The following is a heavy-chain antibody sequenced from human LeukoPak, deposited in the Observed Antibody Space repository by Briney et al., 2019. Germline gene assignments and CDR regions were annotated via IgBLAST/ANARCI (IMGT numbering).Heavy chain of an antibody. CDR1: GFTFSSYA. V-gene: IGHV3-23*01. Sequence: GGSLRLSCAASGFTFSSYAMSWVRQAPGKGLEWVSAISGSGGSTYYADSVKGRFTISRDNSKHTLYLQMNSLRAEDTAVYYCAEVGGSGSYYLMGYWGQGTLVTVSS. J-gene: IGHJ4*02. CDR3: AEVGGSGSYYLMGY. D-gene: IGHD3-10*01. CDR2: ISGSGGST.